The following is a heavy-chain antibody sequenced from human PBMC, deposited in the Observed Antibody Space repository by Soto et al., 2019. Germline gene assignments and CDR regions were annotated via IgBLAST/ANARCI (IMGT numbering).Heavy chain of an antibody. D-gene: IGHD3-16*01. J-gene: IGHJ4*02. V-gene: IGHV1-18*04. CDR1: GYTFTSYG. CDR3: APLGGPAYRDY. Sequence: WASVKVSCKASGYTFTSYGISWVRQAPGQGLEWMGWISAYNGNTNYAQKFQGRVTMTRDTSISTAYMELSRLRSDDTAVYYCAPLGGPAYRDYCGQGPLVTVSS. CDR2: ISAYNGNT.